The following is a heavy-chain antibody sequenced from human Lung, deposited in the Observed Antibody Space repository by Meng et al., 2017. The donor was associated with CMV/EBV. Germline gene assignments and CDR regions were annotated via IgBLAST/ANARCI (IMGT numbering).Heavy chain of an antibody. J-gene: IGHJ1*01. D-gene: IGHD2-2*01. Sequence: GESXKISCVASGFNLNTHSGHWVRQAPGKGLEWLAVFSSDITNPYYADSVRGRFAVSRDDFRKSLYLQMNDLTPEDTAVYYCATSRLQLDAVDLWGQGAFVTVSS. CDR3: ATSRLQLDAVDL. CDR1: GFNLNTHS. CDR2: FSSDITNP. V-gene: IGHV3-30*09.